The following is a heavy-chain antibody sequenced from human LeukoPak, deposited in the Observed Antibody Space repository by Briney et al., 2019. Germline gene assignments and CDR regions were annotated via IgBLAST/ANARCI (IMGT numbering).Heavy chain of an antibody. J-gene: IGHJ3*02. CDR1: GFTFSSYW. D-gene: IGHD5/OR15-5a*01. CDR2: IKTDGSST. CDR3: ARGVSETGPDI. Sequence: GGSLRLSCAASGFTFSSYWMHWVRQAPGKGLVWVSRIKTDGSSTDYADSVKGRFTISRDNAKNTMYLQMNSLRAEDTAVYYCARGVSETGPDIWGLGTMVTVSS. V-gene: IGHV3-74*01.